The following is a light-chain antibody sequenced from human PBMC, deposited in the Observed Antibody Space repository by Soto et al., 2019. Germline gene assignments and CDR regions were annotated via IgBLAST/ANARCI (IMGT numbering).Light chain of an antibody. Sequence: DIVMTQSPDSLAVSLGERATINCKSSQSVLYSSNNKNYLAWYQQKPGQPPKLLIYWASTRESGVPDRFSGSGFGTDLTLTISSLQAEDVAVYYCQQYYSTPLTFGQGTKLEIK. V-gene: IGKV4-1*01. J-gene: IGKJ2*01. CDR1: QSVLYSSNNKNY. CDR2: WAS. CDR3: QQYYSTPLT.